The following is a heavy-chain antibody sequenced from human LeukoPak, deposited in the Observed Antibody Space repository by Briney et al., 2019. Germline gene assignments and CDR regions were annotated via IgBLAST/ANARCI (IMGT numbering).Heavy chain of an antibody. CDR2: ISDDGERK. CDR3: AREIAYYFDY. V-gene: IGHV3-30*03. CDR1: GFTFSNYY. Sequence: GRSLRLSCVASGFTFSNYYMHWVRQAPGKGLEWVAIISDDGERKFYADSVRGRITISRDKSKNTLYLQMNSLRAEDTAVYYCAREIAYYFDYWGQGTLVTVSS. J-gene: IGHJ4*02. D-gene: IGHD2-21*01.